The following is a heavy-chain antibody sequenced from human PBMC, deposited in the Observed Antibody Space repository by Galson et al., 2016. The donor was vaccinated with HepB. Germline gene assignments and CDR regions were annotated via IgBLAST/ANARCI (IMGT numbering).Heavy chain of an antibody. Sequence: SLRLSCAASGFTFSTSWMTWVRHAPGKGLEWVANITPNGVVKDYVGFVKGRFTISRDNARNTLFLQMNSLRAEDTAMYYCAKDWGATSWYYFDSWGQGTLVTVSS. CDR1: GFTFSTSW. D-gene: IGHD2-2*01. CDR2: ITPNGVVK. J-gene: IGHJ4*02. V-gene: IGHV3-7*03. CDR3: AKDWGATSWYYFDS.